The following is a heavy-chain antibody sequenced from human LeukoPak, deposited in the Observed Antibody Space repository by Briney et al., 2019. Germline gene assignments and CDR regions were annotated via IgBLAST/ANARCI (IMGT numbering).Heavy chain of an antibody. CDR2: ISYDGSNK. V-gene: IGHV3-30*04. Sequence: GGSLRLSCAASGFTFSSYAMHLVRQAPGKGLEWVAVISYDGSNKYYADSVKGRFTISRDNSKNTLYLQMNSLRAEDTAVYYCARTMVRGVIYGAFDIWGQGTMVTVSS. CDR1: GFTFSSYA. D-gene: IGHD3-10*01. J-gene: IGHJ3*02. CDR3: ARTMVRGVIYGAFDI.